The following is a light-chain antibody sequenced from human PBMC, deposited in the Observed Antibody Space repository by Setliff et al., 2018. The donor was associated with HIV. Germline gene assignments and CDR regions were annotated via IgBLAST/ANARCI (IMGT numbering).Light chain of an antibody. J-gene: IGLJ1*01. CDR2: EVS. CDR1: SSDVGRYNF. CDR3: SSYAGNTNDV. Sequence: QSALAQPPSASGSPGQSVTISCTGTSSDVGRYNFVSWYQQHPDKAPKLMIYEVSKRPSGVPDRFSGSKSDNTASLTVSGLQAEDEADYYCSSYAGNTNDVFGTGTKVTVL. V-gene: IGLV2-8*01.